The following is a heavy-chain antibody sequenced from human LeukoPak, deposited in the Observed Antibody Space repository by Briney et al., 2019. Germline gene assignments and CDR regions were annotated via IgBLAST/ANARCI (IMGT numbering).Heavy chain of an antibody. V-gene: IGHV5-51*01. Sequence: GESPKISCKGSGYSFTSYWIGWVRQMPGKGLEWMGIIYPGDSDTRYSPSFQGQVTISADKSISTAYLQWSSLRAEDTAVYYCARETMRSQVRWGQGTLVTVSS. CDR3: ARETMRSQVR. CDR1: GYSFTSYW. CDR2: IYPGDSDT. D-gene: IGHD3-22*01. J-gene: IGHJ4*02.